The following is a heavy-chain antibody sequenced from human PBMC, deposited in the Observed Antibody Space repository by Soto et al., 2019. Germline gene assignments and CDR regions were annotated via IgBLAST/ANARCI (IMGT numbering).Heavy chain of an antibody. J-gene: IGHJ4*02. D-gene: IGHD3-10*01. CDR1: GGSVSSGSYY. CDR2: IYYSGST. CDR3: AREGGDGSDY. V-gene: IGHV4-61*01. Sequence: QVQLQESGPGLVKPSETLSLTCTVSGGSVSSGSYYWSWIRQPPGKGLEWIGYIYYSGSTNYNPSLKSRVTISVDTSKNQCSLKLSSVTAAATAVYYWAREGGDGSDYWGQGTLVTVSS.